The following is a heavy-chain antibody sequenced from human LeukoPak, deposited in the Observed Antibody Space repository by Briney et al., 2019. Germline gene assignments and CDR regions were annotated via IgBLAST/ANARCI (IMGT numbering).Heavy chain of an antibody. CDR3: ARDNVWYYGTTHFDY. V-gene: IGHV1-18*04. CDR1: GYTFTSYY. J-gene: IGHJ4*02. Sequence: ASVKVSCKASGYTFTSYYMHWVRQAPGQGLEWMGWISAYNGNTNYAQKLQGRVTMTTDTSTSTAYMELRSLRSDDTAVYYCARDNVWYYGTTHFDYWGQGTLVTVSS. CDR2: ISAYNGNT. D-gene: IGHD3-10*01.